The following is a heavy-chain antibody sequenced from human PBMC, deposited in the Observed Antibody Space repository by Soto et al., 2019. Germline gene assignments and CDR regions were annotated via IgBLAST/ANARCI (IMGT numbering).Heavy chain of an antibody. CDR3: ARRSSGWYEY. Sequence: PSETLSLTCTVSGGSISSGGYYWSWIRQHPGKGLEWIGYIYYSGSTYYNPSLKSRVTISVDTSKNQFSLKLSSVTAADTAVYYCARRSSGWYEYWGQGPRVTVS. CDR2: IYYSGST. CDR1: GGSISSGGYY. J-gene: IGHJ4*02. D-gene: IGHD6-19*01. V-gene: IGHV4-31*03.